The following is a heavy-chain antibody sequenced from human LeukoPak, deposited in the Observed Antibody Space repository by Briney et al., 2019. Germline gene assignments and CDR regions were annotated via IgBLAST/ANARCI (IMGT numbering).Heavy chain of an antibody. CDR3: VTDAGIAARPWYFDS. V-gene: IGHV3-9*01. D-gene: IGHD6-6*01. Sequence: GGSLRLSCAVSVFTFDDYGLNWVRQVPGKGLEWVSGINYQSATFDADSVKGRFTISRDNAKSLLFLVMDSLRPEDSALYYCVTDAGIAARPWYFDSWGQGTQVIVSS. CDR2: INYQSATF. CDR1: VFTFDDYG. J-gene: IGHJ4*02.